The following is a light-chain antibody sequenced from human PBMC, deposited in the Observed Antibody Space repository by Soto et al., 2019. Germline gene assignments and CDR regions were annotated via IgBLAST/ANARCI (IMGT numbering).Light chain of an antibody. CDR2: DVS. V-gene: IGKV1-5*01. CDR3: QQYDSYPWT. J-gene: IGKJ1*01. CDR1: QRISYW. Sequence: DIQMTQSPSTLSAFVGDTVTITCRASQRISYWLAWYQQKPGKAPKFLIYDVSTLESGVPSRFSGSGSGTEFTLTISSLQPDDFATYFCQQYDSYPWTFGQGTKVDIK.